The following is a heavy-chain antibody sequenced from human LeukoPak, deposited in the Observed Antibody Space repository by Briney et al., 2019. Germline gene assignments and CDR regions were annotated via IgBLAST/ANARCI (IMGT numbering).Heavy chain of an antibody. V-gene: IGHV1-2*06. D-gene: IGHD6-19*01. CDR2: INPHSGDT. Sequence: GASVKVSCKASGYIFTDHYILWVRQAPGRGLEWMGRINPHSGDTNSAQRFQGRVTMTRDTSISTVYMELSRLTSDDTAVYYCATPYALAGPLDYWGQGTLVTVSS. CDR3: ATPYALAGPLDY. CDR1: GYIFTDHY. J-gene: IGHJ4*02.